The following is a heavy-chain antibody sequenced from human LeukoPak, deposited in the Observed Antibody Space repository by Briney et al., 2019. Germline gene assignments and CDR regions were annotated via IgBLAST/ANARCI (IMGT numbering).Heavy chain of an antibody. V-gene: IGHV3-23*01. D-gene: IGHD5-24*01. CDR2: ISGGGDSE. CDR3: VRGVGVSRFNYFDP. J-gene: IGHJ5*02. Sequence: GGSLRLSCAASGFTFSSYAMSWVRQTPGKGLEWVSSISGGGDSEYYADSVKGRFTISRDNSKDTLYLQMNSLRDDDTAVYYCVRGVGVSRFNYFDPWGQGTLVTVSS. CDR1: GFTFSSYA.